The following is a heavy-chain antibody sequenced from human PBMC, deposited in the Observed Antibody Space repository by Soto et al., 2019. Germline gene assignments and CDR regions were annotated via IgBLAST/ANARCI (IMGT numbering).Heavy chain of an antibody. D-gene: IGHD6-6*01. J-gene: IGHJ6*03. CDR1: GFTFDDYA. V-gene: IGHV3-9*01. CDR2: ISWNSGSI. CDR3: AKDVDQKLVHYYYMDV. Sequence: EVQLVESGGGLVQPGRSLRLSCAASGFTFDDYAMHWVRQAPGKGLEWVSGISWNSGSIGYADSVKGRFTISRDNAKNSLSRQMNSLRAEDTALYYWAKDVDQKLVHYYYMDVWGKGTTVTVS.